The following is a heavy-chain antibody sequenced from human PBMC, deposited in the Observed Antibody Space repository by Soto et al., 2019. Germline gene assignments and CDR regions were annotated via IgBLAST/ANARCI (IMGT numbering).Heavy chain of an antibody. V-gene: IGHV4-39*01. D-gene: IGHD3-9*01. CDR3: GRLEGLATISYYFDY. CDR2: VYYSGST. Sequence: QLQLQESGPGLVKPSETLSLTCTVSVGSVSSSSYYWGWVRQPPGKGLEWIGSVYYSGSTYYNPSLESRVTISVDKSNNQFSLKLMSLSAADTAVYYCGRLEGLATISYYFDYWGHGDLVTVSS. J-gene: IGHJ4*01. CDR1: VGSVSSSSYY.